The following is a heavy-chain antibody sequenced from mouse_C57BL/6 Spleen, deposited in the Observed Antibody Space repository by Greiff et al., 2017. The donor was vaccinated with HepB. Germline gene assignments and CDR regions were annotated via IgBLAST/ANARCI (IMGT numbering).Heavy chain of an antibody. Sequence: VQRVESGAELAKPGASVKLSCKASGYTFTSYWMHWVKQRPGQGLEWIGYINPSSGYTKYNQKFKDKATLTADKSSSTAYMQLSSLTYEDSAVYYCASFITTVEGYYFDYWGQGTTLTVSS. J-gene: IGHJ2*01. CDR1: GYTFTSYW. D-gene: IGHD1-1*01. CDR3: ASFITTVEGYYFDY. V-gene: IGHV1-7*01. CDR2: INPSSGYT.